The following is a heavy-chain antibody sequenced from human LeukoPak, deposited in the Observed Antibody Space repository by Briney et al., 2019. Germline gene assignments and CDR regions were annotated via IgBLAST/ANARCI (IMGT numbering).Heavy chain of an antibody. V-gene: IGHV3-30*02. CDR3: ATTWLQFRAFYT. J-gene: IGHJ3*02. D-gene: IGHD5-24*01. CDR1: GFTFSSYG. Sequence: GGSLRLSCAASGFTFSSYGMHWVRQAPGKGLEWVAFIRYDGSNKYYADSVKGRFTISRDNAENSLYLQMNSLRAEDSAVYYCATTWLQFRAFYTWGQGTMVTVSS. CDR2: IRYDGSNK.